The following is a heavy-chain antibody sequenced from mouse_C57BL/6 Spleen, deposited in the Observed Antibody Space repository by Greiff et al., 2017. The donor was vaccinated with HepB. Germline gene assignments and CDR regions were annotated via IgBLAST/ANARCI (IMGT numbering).Heavy chain of an antibody. CDR1: GFTFSSYA. D-gene: IGHD2-4*01. CDR2: ISDGGSYT. J-gene: IGHJ3*01. Sequence: EVKLVESGGGLVKPGGSLKLSCAASGFTFSSYAMSWVRQTPEKRLEWVATISDGGSYTYYPDNVKGRFTIYRDNAKNNLYLQMSHLKSEDTAMYYCARGGLYDYLAYWGQGTLVTVSA. V-gene: IGHV5-4*03. CDR3: ARGGLYDYLAY.